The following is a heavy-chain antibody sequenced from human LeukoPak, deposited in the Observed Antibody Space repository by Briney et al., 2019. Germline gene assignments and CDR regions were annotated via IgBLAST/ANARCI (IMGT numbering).Heavy chain of an antibody. Sequence: PSETLSLTCTVSGGSISSHYWSWIRQPPGKGLEWIRYIYYSGSTNYNPSLKSRVTISVDTSKNQFSLKLSSVTAADTAVYYCARGGRDSSSWYLYYFDYWGQGTLVTVSS. J-gene: IGHJ4*02. CDR3: ARGGRDSSSWYLYYFDY. CDR1: GGSISSHY. D-gene: IGHD6-13*01. CDR2: IYYSGST. V-gene: IGHV4-59*11.